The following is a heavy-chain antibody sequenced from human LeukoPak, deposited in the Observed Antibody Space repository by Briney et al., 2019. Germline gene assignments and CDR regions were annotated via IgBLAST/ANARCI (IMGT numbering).Heavy chain of an antibody. CDR2: IYYSGST. Sequence: PSETLSLTCTVSGGSVSSGSYYWSWIRQPPGKGLEWIGYIYYSGSTNYNPSLKSRVTISVDTSKNQFSLKLSSVTAAGTAVYYCARSLGGDYGDYWGQGTLVTVSS. J-gene: IGHJ4*02. D-gene: IGHD2-21*01. CDR3: ARSLGGDYGDY. CDR1: GGSVSSGSYY. V-gene: IGHV4-61*01.